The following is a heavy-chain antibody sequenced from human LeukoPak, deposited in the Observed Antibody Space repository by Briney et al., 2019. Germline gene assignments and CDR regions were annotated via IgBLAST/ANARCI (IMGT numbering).Heavy chain of an antibody. D-gene: IGHD2-2*01. Sequence: GGSLSLSGAASGLTLTSYAMSWVGKAPGKGREGVSSFSVSSGGAYYADSVKGRFTISRDNSKNTFYLQMNSLRAEDTALYYCGVVPTATRGVDWGQGTLVTVSS. CDR2: FSVSSGGA. CDR3: GVVPTATRGVD. J-gene: IGHJ4*02. CDR1: GLTLTSYA. V-gene: IGHV3-23*01.